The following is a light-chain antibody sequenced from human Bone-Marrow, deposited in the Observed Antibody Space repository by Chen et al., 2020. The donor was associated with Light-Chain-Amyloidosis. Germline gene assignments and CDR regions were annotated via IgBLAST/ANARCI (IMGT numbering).Light chain of an antibody. Sequence: SYVLTPPSSVSVAPGQTATIACGGNTIGSTSVHWYQQTPGQASLLVVYDDSDRPSGIPERLSGSNSGNTATLTISRVEAGDEADYYCQVWDRSSDRPVFGGGTKLTVL. CDR1: TIGSTS. V-gene: IGLV3-21*02. CDR3: QVWDRSSDRPV. CDR2: DDS. J-gene: IGLJ3*02.